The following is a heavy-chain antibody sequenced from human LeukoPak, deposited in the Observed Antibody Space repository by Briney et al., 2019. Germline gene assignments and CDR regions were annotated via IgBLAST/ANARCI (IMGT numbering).Heavy chain of an antibody. CDR2: INPNSGGT. Sequence: ASVKVSCKASGYTFTDYYMHWVRQAPGQGLEWMGWINPNSGGTKLAQKFQARVTMTRYTSISTAYLELSRLTSDDTAVYSCSRLGRDNWTDIPGGYWGPGALVTVSS. V-gene: IGHV1-2*02. J-gene: IGHJ4*02. CDR1: GYTFTDYY. CDR3: SRLGRDNWTDIPGGY. D-gene: IGHD1-20*01.